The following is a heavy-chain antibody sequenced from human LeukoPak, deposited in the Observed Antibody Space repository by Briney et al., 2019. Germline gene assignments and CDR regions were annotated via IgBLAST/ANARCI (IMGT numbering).Heavy chain of an antibody. V-gene: IGHV3-20*04. CDR1: GFTFDDYG. D-gene: IGHD3-9*01. J-gene: IGHJ6*02. CDR2: INWNGDRT. Sequence: GGSLRLSCAASGFTFDDYGMSWVRQAPGKGLEWVSGINWNGDRTDYADSVKGRCTISRDNAKKSVYLQMNSLRDEDTAVYYCAGETGYYYNGMDVWGQGTTVTVSS. CDR3: AGETGYYYNGMDV.